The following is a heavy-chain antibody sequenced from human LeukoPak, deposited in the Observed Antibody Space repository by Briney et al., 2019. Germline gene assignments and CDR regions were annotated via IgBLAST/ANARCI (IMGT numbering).Heavy chain of an antibody. V-gene: IGHV3-23*01. Sequence: GGSMILCCAVSGSSLSNYGMSWVRQAPGKGLEWVAGISGSGGSTNDADPVKGRFTISRDNSKNTLYLQMNSLRADDTAVYYCARVSSGYIDYWSQGTLVTVSS. D-gene: IGHD3-22*01. J-gene: IGHJ4*02. CDR2: ISGSGGST. CDR3: ARVSSGYIDY. CDR1: GSSLSNYG.